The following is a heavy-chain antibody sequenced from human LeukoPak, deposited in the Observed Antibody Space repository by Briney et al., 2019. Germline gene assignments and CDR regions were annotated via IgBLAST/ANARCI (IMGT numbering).Heavy chain of an antibody. CDR3: ARGGYYYGSGSPSDY. CDR2: INPNSGGT. V-gene: IGHV1-2*02. J-gene: IGHJ4*02. CDR1: GYTFTGYY. D-gene: IGHD3-10*01. Sequence: GASVKVSCKASGYTFTGYYMHWVRQAPGQGLEWMGWINPNSGGTNYAQKFQGRVTMTRDTSISTAYMELSRLRSDDTAVYYCARGGYYYGSGSPSDYWGQGTLVTVSS.